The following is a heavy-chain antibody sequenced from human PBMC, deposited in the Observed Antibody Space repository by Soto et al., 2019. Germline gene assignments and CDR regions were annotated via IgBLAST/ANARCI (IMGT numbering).Heavy chain of an antibody. CDR1: GYTFTSYY. CDR3: ARRVGAGVLDY. CDR2: INPSGGST. V-gene: IGHV1-46*01. J-gene: IGHJ4*02. Sequence: VASVKVSCKASGYTFTSYYIHWVRQAAGQGLEWMGVINPSGGSTTHAQNFQGRVTVTRDTSTSTVYMEVSSLTSEDTAVYYCARRVGAGVLDYWGQGTPVTVSS. D-gene: IGHD1-26*01.